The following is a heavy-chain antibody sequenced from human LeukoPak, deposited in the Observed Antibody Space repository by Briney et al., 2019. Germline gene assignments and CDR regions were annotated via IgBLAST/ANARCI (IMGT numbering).Heavy chain of an antibody. Sequence: ASVKVSCTASGYTFTSYYMHWVRQAPGQGLEWMGIINPSGGSTSYAQKFQGRVTMTRDTSTSTVYMELSSLRSEDTAVYYCARDLNTPNYYDSSGYYGGIDYWGQGTLVTVSS. V-gene: IGHV1-46*01. CDR3: ARDLNTPNYYDSSGYYGGIDY. CDR1: GYTFTSYY. CDR2: INPSGGST. D-gene: IGHD3-22*01. J-gene: IGHJ4*02.